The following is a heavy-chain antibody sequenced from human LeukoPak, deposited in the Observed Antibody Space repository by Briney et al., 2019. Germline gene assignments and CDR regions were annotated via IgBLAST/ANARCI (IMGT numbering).Heavy chain of an antibody. V-gene: IGHV3-30-3*01. CDR1: GFTFSSYA. CDR2: ISYDGSNK. Sequence: GGSLRLSCAASGFTFSSYAMHWVRQAPGKGLEWVAVISYDGSNKYYADSVKGRFTISRDNSKNTLYLQMNSLRAEDTAVYYCARDESLCGGDCYYFDYWGQGTLVTVSS. CDR3: ARDESLCGGDCYYFDY. J-gene: IGHJ4*02. D-gene: IGHD2-21*02.